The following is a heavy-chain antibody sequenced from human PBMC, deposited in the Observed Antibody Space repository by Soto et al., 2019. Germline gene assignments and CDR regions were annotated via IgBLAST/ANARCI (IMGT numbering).Heavy chain of an antibody. V-gene: IGHV1-58*01. Sequence: QMQLVQSGPEVKKPGTSVKVSCKASGFTFTSSAVQWVRQARGQRLEWIGWIVVGSGNTNYAQKFQERVTITRDMSTSTAYMELSSLRSEDTAVYYCAADGSDYYVSSGYYGYAFDIWGQGTMVTVSS. CDR3: AADGSDYYVSSGYYGYAFDI. J-gene: IGHJ3*02. CDR1: GFTFTSSA. D-gene: IGHD3-22*01. CDR2: IVVGSGNT.